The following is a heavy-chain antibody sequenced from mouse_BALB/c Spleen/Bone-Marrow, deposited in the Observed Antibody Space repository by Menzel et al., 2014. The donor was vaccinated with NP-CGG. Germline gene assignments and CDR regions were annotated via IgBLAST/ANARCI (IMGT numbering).Heavy chain of an antibody. CDR1: GFNIKDTY. D-gene: IGHD2-14*01. V-gene: IGHV14-3*02. CDR3: ATYYRYDRRFAY. Sequence: EVHLVESGAELVKPGASVKLSCTASGFNIKDTYMHWVKQRPEQGLEWIGRIDPANGNTKYDPKFQDKATITADTSSNTAYLQLSSLTSEDTAVYYCATYYRYDRRFAYWGQGTLVTVSA. J-gene: IGHJ3*01. CDR2: IDPANGNT.